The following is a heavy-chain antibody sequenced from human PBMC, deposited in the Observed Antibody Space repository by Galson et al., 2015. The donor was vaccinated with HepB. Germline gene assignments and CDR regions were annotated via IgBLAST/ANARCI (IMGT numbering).Heavy chain of an antibody. V-gene: IGHV3-33*08. CDR2: IWFDGGNK. D-gene: IGHD3-3*01. CDR3: ARDRNDFWSGYYLFDY. J-gene: IGHJ4*02. Sequence: SLRLSCAASRFIFSNYWMNWVRQAPGKRLEWVAVIWFDGGNKYYADSVKGRFTISRDNSKNTLYLQMNSLRAEDTAVYYCARDRNDFWSGYYLFDYWGQGTLVTVSS. CDR1: RFIFSNYW.